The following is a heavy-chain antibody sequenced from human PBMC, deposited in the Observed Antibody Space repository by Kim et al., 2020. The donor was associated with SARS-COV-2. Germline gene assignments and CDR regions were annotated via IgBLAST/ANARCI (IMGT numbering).Heavy chain of an antibody. V-gene: IGHV1-2*02. CDR2: INPNSGAT. Sequence: ASVKVSCKASGDTFSGFYMHWVRQAPGQGLEWMGWINPNSGATNYAQKSQDRITLTRDTSISTGYMELNRLTSDDTAVYYCARDQGGLDVWGQGTTVTDS. CDR1: GDTFSGFY. J-gene: IGHJ6*02. CDR3: ARDQGGLDV.